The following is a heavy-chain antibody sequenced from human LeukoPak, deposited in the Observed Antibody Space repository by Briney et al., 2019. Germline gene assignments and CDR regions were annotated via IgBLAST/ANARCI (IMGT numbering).Heavy chain of an antibody. V-gene: IGHV1-2*06. CDR1: GYTFTGYY. CDR2: INPNSGGT. CDR3: ARVTHLVGATMVSDSYDFDY. J-gene: IGHJ4*02. Sequence: GASVKVSCKASGYTFTGYYMHWVRQAPGQGLEWMGRINPNSGGTNYAQKFQGRVTMTRDTSISTAYMELSRLRSDDTAVYYCARVTHLVGATMVSDSYDFDYWGQGTLVTVSS. D-gene: IGHD1-26*01.